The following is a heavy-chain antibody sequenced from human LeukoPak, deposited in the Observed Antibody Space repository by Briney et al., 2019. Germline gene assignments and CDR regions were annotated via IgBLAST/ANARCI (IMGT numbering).Heavy chain of an antibody. D-gene: IGHD4-17*01. CDR3: AKFRIDYGDYYYYGMDV. CDR1: GFTFKSYA. Sequence: PGGSLRLSCSASGFTFKSYAMHWVRQAPGKGLEWVSAISGSGGSTYYADSVKGRFTISRDNSKNTLYLQMNSLRAEDMAVYYCAKFRIDYGDYYYYGMDVWGQGTTVTVSS. V-gene: IGHV3-23*01. CDR2: ISGSGGST. J-gene: IGHJ6*02.